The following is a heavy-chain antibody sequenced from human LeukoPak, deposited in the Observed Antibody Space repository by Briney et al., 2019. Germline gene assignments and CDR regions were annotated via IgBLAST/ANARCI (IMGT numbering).Heavy chain of an antibody. D-gene: IGHD2-15*01. CDR2: IYHSGST. J-gene: IGHJ6*03. V-gene: IGHV4-38-2*02. CDR3: ARENCSGGSCYSIYYYYYMDV. Sequence: SETLSLTCTVSGYSISSGYYWDWIRQPPGRGLEWIGSIYHSGSTYYNPSLKSRVTISVDTSKNQFSLKLSSVTAADTAVYYCARENCSGGSCYSIYYYYYMDVWGKGTTVTVSS. CDR1: GYSISSGYY.